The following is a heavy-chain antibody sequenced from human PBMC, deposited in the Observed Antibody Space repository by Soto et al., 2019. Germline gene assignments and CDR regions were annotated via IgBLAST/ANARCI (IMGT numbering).Heavy chain of an antibody. CDR1: GFTFSDHY. CDR2: TRNKANSYTT. J-gene: IGHJ4*02. D-gene: IGHD6-19*01. Sequence: EVQLVESGGGLVQPGGSLRLSCAASGFTFSDHYMDWVRQAPGKGLEWVGRTRNKANSYTTEYAASVKGRFTISRDDSKNSLYLQMNSPKTEDTAVYYCSSGWNLDYWGQGTLVTVSS. CDR3: SSGWNLDY. V-gene: IGHV3-72*01.